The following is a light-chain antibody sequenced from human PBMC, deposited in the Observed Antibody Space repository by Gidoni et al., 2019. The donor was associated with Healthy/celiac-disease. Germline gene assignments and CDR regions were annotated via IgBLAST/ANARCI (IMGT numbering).Light chain of an antibody. V-gene: IGLV1-40*01. CDR1: SSNIGAGYD. Sequence: QSVLTQPPSVSGPPGQRVTISCTGSSSNIGAGYDVHWYQQLPGTAPKLLIYGNSNRPSVVPDRFSGSKSGTSASLAITGLQAEDEADYYCQSYDSSLSGYVFGTGTKVTVL. CDR3: QSYDSSLSGYV. J-gene: IGLJ1*01. CDR2: GNS.